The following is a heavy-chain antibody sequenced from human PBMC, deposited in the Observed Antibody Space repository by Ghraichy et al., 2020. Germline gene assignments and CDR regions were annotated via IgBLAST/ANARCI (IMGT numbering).Heavy chain of an antibody. V-gene: IGHV4-34*01. CDR3: WTTDGGGSAGPFDY. Sequence: SETLSLTCAVYGGSFSGYYWSWIRQPPGKGLEWIGEINHSGSTNYNPSLKSRVTISVDTSKNQFSLKLSSVTAADTAVYYCWTTDGGGSAGPFDYWGQGTLVTVSS. J-gene: IGHJ4*02. CDR2: INHSGST. D-gene: IGHD3-16*01. CDR1: GGSFSGYY.